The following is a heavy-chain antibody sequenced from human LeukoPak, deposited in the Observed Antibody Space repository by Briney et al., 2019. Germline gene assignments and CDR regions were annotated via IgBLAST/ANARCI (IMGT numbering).Heavy chain of an antibody. CDR3: AKDRLLPVGWFDP. D-gene: IGHD6-6*01. J-gene: IGHJ5*02. CDR1: GFTFSSYA. V-gene: IGHV3-23*01. CDR2: ISGSGGST. Sequence: GGSLRLSCAAPGFTFSSYAMSWVRQAPGKGPEWVSAISGSGGSTYYADSVKGRFTISRDNSKNTLYLQMNSLRAEDTAVYYCAKDRLLPVGWFDPWGQGTLVTVSS.